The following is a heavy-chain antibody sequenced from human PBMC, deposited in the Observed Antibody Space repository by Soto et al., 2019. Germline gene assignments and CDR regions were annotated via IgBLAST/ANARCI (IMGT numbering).Heavy chain of an antibody. Sequence: QVQLQQWGAGLLKPSETLSLTCAVYGGSFSGYYWSWIRQPPGKGLEWIGEINHSGSTNYNPSLKSRVTISVDTSKNQFSLKLSSVTAADTAVYYCARLKVRGVIRPPCWCGMDVWGQGTTVTVSS. D-gene: IGHD3-10*01. CDR1: GGSFSGYY. CDR2: INHSGST. J-gene: IGHJ6*02. CDR3: ARLKVRGVIRPPCWCGMDV. V-gene: IGHV4-34*01.